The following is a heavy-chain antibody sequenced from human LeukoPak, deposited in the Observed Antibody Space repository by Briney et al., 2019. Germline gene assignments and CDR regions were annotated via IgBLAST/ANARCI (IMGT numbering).Heavy chain of an antibody. J-gene: IGHJ4*02. CDR2: IYHSGIT. CDR3: ARGRGYFDY. Sequence: PSETLSLTCAVSGGSISSNNWWSWVRQPPGKGLEWIGEIYHSGITNYNPSLKSRVTISVDTSKNQFSLKLSSVTAADTAVYYCARGRGYFDYWGQGTLVTVSA. V-gene: IGHV4-4*02. CDR1: GGSISSNNW.